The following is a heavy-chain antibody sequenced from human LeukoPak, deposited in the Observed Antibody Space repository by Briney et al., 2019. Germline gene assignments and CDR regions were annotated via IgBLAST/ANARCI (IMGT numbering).Heavy chain of an antibody. V-gene: IGHV3-66*04. Sequence: GGSLRLSCAASGFTVSSNYMSWVRQAPGKGLEWVSVIYSGGSTYYADSVKGRFTISRDNSKNTLYLQMNSLRAEDTAVYYCARLIHDYRDPDAFDIWGQGTMVTVSS. J-gene: IGHJ3*02. CDR1: GFTVSSNY. D-gene: IGHD4-17*01. CDR2: IYSGGST. CDR3: ARLIHDYRDPDAFDI.